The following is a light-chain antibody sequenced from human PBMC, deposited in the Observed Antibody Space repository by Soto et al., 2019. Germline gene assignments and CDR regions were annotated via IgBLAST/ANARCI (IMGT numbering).Light chain of an antibody. CDR3: SAYTTRIALYV. CDR1: SSDVGEYKY. V-gene: IGLV2-14*03. Sequence: QSVLTQPASVSGSPGQSITISCTESSSDVGEYKYVSWYQQHPGTAPRLIIYDVGNRPSGVSNRFSGSKSGSTASLTISGLQAEDEADYYCSAYTTRIALYVFGAGTKLTVL. J-gene: IGLJ1*01. CDR2: DVG.